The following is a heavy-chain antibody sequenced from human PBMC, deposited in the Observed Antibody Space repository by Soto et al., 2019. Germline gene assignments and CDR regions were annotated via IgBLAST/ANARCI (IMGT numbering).Heavy chain of an antibody. J-gene: IGHJ5*02. V-gene: IGHV4-59*01. Sequence: QVQLQESGPGLVKPSETLSLTCTVSGGSISSYYWSWIRQPPGKGLEWIGYIYYSGRTNYNPSLKSRVTISVDTSKNQFSLKLGSVTAADTAVYYCARGYCSSTSCYIWDNWFDPWGQGTLVTVSS. D-gene: IGHD2-2*02. CDR2: IYYSGRT. CDR3: ARGYCSSTSCYIWDNWFDP. CDR1: GGSISSYY.